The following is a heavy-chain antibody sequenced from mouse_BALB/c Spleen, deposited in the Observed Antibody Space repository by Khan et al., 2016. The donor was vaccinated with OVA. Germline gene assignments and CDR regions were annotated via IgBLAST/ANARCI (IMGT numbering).Heavy chain of an antibody. CDR2: IGSSGSK. V-gene: IGHV3-2*02. CDR1: GYSITSDYA. D-gene: IGHD1-1*01. J-gene: IGHJ2*01. CDR3: ASGRLLLRYPDYFDY. Sequence: EVQLVESGPGLLKPSQSLSLTCTVTGYSITSDYAWNWIRQFPGKKLDWMASIGSSGSKPSNPSLRSRIAITRDTSKNQFFLQLNSVTTEDTATYYCASGRLLLRYPDYFDYWGQGTTLTVSS.